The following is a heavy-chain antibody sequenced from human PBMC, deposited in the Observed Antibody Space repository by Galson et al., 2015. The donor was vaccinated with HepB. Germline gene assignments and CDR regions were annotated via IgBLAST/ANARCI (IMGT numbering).Heavy chain of an antibody. D-gene: IGHD2-15*01. CDR1: GYTFTSYY. Sequence: SVKVSCKASGYTFTSYYMHWVRQAPGQGLEWMGIINPSGGSTGYAQKLQGRVTMTRDTSTSTVYMELSSLRSEDTAVYYCARSPLYCSGGSCYAGNWFDPWGQGTLVTVSS. V-gene: IGHV1-46*04. CDR3: ARSPLYCSGGSCYAGNWFDP. CDR2: INPSGGST. J-gene: IGHJ5*02.